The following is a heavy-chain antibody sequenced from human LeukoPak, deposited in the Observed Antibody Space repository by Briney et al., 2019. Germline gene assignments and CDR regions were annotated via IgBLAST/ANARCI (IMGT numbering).Heavy chain of an antibody. CDR2: ISSSSSYI. J-gene: IGHJ4*02. Sequence: GGSLRLSCAASGFTFSSYSMNWVRQAPGKGLGWVSSISSSSSYIYYADSVKGRFTISRDNAKNSLYLQMNSLRAEDTAVYYCARDRWGQWLVRGFDYWGQGTLVTVSS. CDR3: ARDRWGQWLVRGFDY. V-gene: IGHV3-21*01. D-gene: IGHD6-19*01. CDR1: GFTFSSYS.